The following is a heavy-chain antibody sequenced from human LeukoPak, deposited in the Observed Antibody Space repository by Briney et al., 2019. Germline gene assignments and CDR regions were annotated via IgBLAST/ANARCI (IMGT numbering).Heavy chain of an antibody. Sequence: PGGSLRLSCAASGFTFSSYAMSWVRQAPGKGLEWVSAISGSGGSTYYADSVKGRFTISRDNSKNTLYLQMNSLRAEDTAVYYCAKEYYYDSSGPVDYWGQGTLVTVSP. D-gene: IGHD3-22*01. CDR2: ISGSGGST. V-gene: IGHV3-23*01. CDR1: GFTFSSYA. J-gene: IGHJ4*02. CDR3: AKEYYYDSSGPVDY.